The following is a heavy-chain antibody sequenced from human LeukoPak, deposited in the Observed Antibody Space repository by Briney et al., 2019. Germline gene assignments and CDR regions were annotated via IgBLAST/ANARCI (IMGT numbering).Heavy chain of an antibody. Sequence: SETLSLTCAVSGYSISSGYYWGWIRQPPGKGLEWIGSIYHSGSTYYNPSLKSRVTIPVDTSKNQFSLKLSSVTAADTAVYYCARSGSSFLFDYWGQGTLVTVSS. CDR1: GYSISSGYY. J-gene: IGHJ4*02. D-gene: IGHD1-26*01. CDR2: IYHSGST. CDR3: ARSGSSFLFDY. V-gene: IGHV4-38-2*01.